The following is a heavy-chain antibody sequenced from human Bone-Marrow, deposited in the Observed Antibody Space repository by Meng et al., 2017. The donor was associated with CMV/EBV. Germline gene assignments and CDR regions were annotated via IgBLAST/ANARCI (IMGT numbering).Heavy chain of an antibody. CDR3: ARDRRNGSIYWVFDP. Sequence: SETLSLTCSVSGGSISSSSYYWGWIRQPPGKGLEWIGSVYHSGNTYYNPSLKSRVTISIDTSRKQFYLKLSSVTAADTAVYYCARDRRNGSIYWVFDPWGRGILVTVSS. J-gene: IGHJ5*02. D-gene: IGHD1-26*01. CDR2: VYHSGNT. CDR1: GGSISSSSYY. V-gene: IGHV4-39*07.